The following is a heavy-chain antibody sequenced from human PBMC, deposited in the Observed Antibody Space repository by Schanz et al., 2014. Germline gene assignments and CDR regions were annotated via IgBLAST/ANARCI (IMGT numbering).Heavy chain of an antibody. Sequence: EVQLVESGGGLIQPGGSLRLSCAASAFTVSSNYMSWVRQAPGKGLEWVSLIYTGDRTYHTDSVKGRFTISRDNAKNSLYLQMNSLRAEDTAVYYCARVDSGYDSHLYYYYYYMDVWGKGTTVTVSS. J-gene: IGHJ6*03. CDR1: AFTVSSNY. V-gene: IGHV3-53*01. D-gene: IGHD5-12*01. CDR2: IYTGDRT. CDR3: ARVDSGYDSHLYYYYYYMDV.